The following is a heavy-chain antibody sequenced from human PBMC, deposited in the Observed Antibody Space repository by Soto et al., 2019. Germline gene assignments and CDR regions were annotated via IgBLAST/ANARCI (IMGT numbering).Heavy chain of an antibody. CDR2: ISSSGSTI. Sequence: PGGTLRLSCAASGITFSDYYMSWIRQAQGQGLEWVSYISSSGSTIFYADSGKGRFTISRDNAKNSLYLQMNSLRAEDTAVYYCARDESGSYYRPRDAFDIWGQGTMVTVSS. D-gene: IGHD1-26*01. V-gene: IGHV3-11*01. CDR3: ARDESGSYYRPRDAFDI. CDR1: GITFSDYY. J-gene: IGHJ3*02.